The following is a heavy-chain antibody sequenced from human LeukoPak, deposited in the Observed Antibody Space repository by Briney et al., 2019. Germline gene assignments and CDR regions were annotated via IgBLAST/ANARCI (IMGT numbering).Heavy chain of an antibody. Sequence: GGSLRLCCAASGCTISSYAMSWVRQAPGRGQEWVSAIRGSGGSTYYADSVKGRFTISRDNSKNTLYLQMNSLRAEDTAVYYCAKVSRRRRADYWGQGTLVTVFS. J-gene: IGHJ4*02. CDR3: AKVSRRRRADY. CDR2: IRGSGGST. V-gene: IGHV3-23*01. CDR1: GCTISSYA. D-gene: IGHD5-24*01.